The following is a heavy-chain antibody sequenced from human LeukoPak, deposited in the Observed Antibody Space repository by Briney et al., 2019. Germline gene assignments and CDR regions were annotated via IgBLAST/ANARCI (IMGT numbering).Heavy chain of an antibody. CDR3: TTPKYSGYDFYF. CDR1: GFTFSKAW. Sequence: GGSLRLSCGASGFTFSKAWMYWVRQAPGKGLEWVGRIKSKTDGGTTDYAAPVKGRFTISRDDSKNTLFLQMNSLKTEDTATYYCTTPKYSGYDFYFWGQGTLVTVSS. J-gene: IGHJ4*02. V-gene: IGHV3-15*07. D-gene: IGHD5-12*01. CDR2: IKSKTDGGTT.